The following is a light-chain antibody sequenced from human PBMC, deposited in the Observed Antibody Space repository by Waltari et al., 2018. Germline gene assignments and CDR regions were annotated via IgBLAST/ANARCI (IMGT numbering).Light chain of an antibody. V-gene: IGKV3-15*01. CDR3: QQYNNWPPWT. Sequence: EIVMTQSQATLSVSPGERATLSCRASQSVRNNLVWYPQKPGQAPRLLIYGASTRVTGIPARFSGSGSGTEFTLTISSLQSEDFAVYYCQQYNNWPPWTFGQGTKVEIK. CDR1: QSVRNN. CDR2: GAS. J-gene: IGKJ1*01.